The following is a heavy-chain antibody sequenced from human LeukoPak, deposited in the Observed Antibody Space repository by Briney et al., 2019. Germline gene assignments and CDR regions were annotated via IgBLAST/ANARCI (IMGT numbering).Heavy chain of an antibody. V-gene: IGHV1-8*01. Sequence: ASVKVSCKASGYTFTSYDINWVRQATGQGLEWMGWMNPNSGNTGYAQKFQGRVTMTRNTSISTAYMELRSLRSDDTAVYYCARVPGYYDSSGSKGDYFDYWGQGTLVTVSS. CDR1: GYTFTSYD. D-gene: IGHD3-22*01. J-gene: IGHJ4*02. CDR2: MNPNSGNT. CDR3: ARVPGYYDSSGSKGDYFDY.